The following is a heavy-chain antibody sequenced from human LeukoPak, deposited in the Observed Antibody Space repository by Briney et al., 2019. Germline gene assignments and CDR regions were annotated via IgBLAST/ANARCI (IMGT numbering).Heavy chain of an antibody. CDR2: IYYSGST. J-gene: IGHJ4*02. D-gene: IGHD2/OR15-2a*01. CDR1: GGSISSSSYY. CDR3: AKETTFRLIDY. V-gene: IGHV4-39*07. Sequence: SETLSLTCTVSGGSISSSSYYWGWTRQPPGKGLEWIGSIYYSGSTYYNPSLKSRVTISVDTSKNQFSLKLSSVTAADTAVYYCAKETTFRLIDYWGQGTLVTVSS.